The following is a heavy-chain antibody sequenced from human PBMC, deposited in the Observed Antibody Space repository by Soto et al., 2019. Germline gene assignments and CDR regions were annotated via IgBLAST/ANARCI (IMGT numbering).Heavy chain of an antibody. Sequence: QVQLQESGPGLVKPSQTLSLTCTVSGGSISSGDYYWSWIRQHPGKGLEWIGYIYYSGSTYHNPSLKSRVTISVYTSKNQISLKLSSVTAADTAVYYCARRNYETTHTKGYFDYWGQGTLVTVSS. CDR1: GGSISSGDYY. CDR3: ARRNYETTHTKGYFDY. J-gene: IGHJ4*02. CDR2: IYYSGST. D-gene: IGHD3-22*01. V-gene: IGHV4-31*03.